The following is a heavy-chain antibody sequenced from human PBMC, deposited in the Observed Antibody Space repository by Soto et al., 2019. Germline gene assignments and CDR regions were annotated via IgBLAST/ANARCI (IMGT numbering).Heavy chain of an antibody. CDR2: TYYRSKWNN. Sequence: PSQTLPLTCVISGDSVSINGSACNLIRQSPSRGLKWLGRTYYRSKWNNDYAVSVKSRITINPDTSKNQFSLQLNSVTPEDTAVYYCARGGGKRWLQQRAVAAFDIWGQGTMVTVSS. CDR1: GDSVSINGSA. V-gene: IGHV6-1*01. CDR3: ARGGGKRWLQQRAVAAFDI. J-gene: IGHJ3*02. D-gene: IGHD5-12*01.